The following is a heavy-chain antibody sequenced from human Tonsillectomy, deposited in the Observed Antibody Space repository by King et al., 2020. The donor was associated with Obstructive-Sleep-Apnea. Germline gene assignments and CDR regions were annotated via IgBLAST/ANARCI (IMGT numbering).Heavy chain of an antibody. D-gene: IGHD6-13*01. CDR3: ARVGDSSSWYEAWFDP. CDR2: IYHSGST. Sequence: PLQESGPGLVKPSETLSLTCTVSGGSINSYFWSWLRQPPGKGLEWIGYIYHSGSTNYNPSLKSRVTISVDTSKNQFFLKLSSVTAADTAVYYCARVGDSSSWYEAWFDPWGQGTLVTVSS. V-gene: IGHV4-59*01. J-gene: IGHJ5*02. CDR1: GGSINSYF.